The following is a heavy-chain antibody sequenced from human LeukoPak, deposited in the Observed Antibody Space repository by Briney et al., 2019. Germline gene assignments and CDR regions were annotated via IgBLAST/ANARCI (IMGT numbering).Heavy chain of an antibody. CDR2: IYYSGST. CDR3: ARSPTGGATKDYFDY. Sequence: SETLSLTCTVSGGSISSYYWSWIRQLPGKGLEWIGYIYYSGSTNYNPSLKSRVTISVDTSKNQFSLKLSSVTAADTAVYYCARSPTGGATKDYFDYWGQGTLVTVSS. J-gene: IGHJ4*02. CDR1: GGSISSYY. D-gene: IGHD1-26*01. V-gene: IGHV4-59*01.